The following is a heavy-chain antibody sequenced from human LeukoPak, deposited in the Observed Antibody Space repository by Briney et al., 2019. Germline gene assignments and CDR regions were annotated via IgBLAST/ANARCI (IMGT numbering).Heavy chain of an antibody. J-gene: IGHJ5*02. CDR3: AKSREYCSGGSCYPNWFDP. D-gene: IGHD2-15*01. Sequence: SETLSLTCTVSGVSFRGDYYWAWIRQPPGKGLGWIGSIYSGGRIYYNPSLKSRVSISIDTSNNDLSLKVTSVTAADTAVYYCAKSREYCSGGSCYPNWFDPWGQGTLVTVSS. V-gene: IGHV4-38-2*02. CDR2: IYSGGRI. CDR1: GVSFRGDYY.